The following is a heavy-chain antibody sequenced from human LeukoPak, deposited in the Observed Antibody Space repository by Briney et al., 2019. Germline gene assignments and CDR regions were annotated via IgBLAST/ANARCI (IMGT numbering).Heavy chain of an antibody. V-gene: IGHV3-7*01. D-gene: IGHD4-17*01. CDR1: GFTFSNYW. J-gene: IGHJ3*02. Sequence: GGSLRLSCAASGFTFSNYWMNWVRQAPGKGLECVASIKQDGSEKFYVDSVKGRVTISRDNAKNSLYLQMNSLRAEDTAVYYCARDMPGNYGDYPHAFDIWGQGTMVPVSS. CDR3: ARDMPGNYGDYPHAFDI. CDR2: IKQDGSEK.